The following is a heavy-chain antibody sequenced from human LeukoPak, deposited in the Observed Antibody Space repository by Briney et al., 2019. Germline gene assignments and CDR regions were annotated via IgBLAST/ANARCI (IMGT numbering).Heavy chain of an antibody. D-gene: IGHD3-3*01. CDR2: INPSGGST. CDR1: GYTFTTYH. Sequence: GASVKVSCKASGYTFTTYHIHWVRQAPGQGLEWMGKINPSGGSTSYAQKFQGRVTMTRDTSTSTVYMELSSLRSEDTAVYYCARDGVLRFLEGTYYLDYWGRGTLVTVSS. V-gene: IGHV1-46*01. CDR3: ARDGVLRFLEGTYYLDY. J-gene: IGHJ4*02.